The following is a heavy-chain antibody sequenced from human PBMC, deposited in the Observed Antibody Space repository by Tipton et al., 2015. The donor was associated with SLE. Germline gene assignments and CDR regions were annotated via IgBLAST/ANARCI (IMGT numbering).Heavy chain of an antibody. V-gene: IGHV4-34*01. D-gene: IGHD3-3*01. CDR2: INHRGTT. CDR1: GGSFSGYY. Sequence: GLVKPSETLSLTCAVYGGSFSGYYCSWMRQSPGKGLEWLGEINHRGTTNYNPSLQSRVTISVDTSKNQVSLKLTSVTAGDTALYYGARVITMFGVVRHYHSGMGVGDQGPPVTVSP. CDR3: ARVITMFGVVRHYHSGMGV. J-gene: IGHJ6*01.